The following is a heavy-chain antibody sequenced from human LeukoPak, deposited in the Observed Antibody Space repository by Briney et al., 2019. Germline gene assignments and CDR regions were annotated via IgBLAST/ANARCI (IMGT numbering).Heavy chain of an antibody. V-gene: IGHV3-48*02. CDR3: ARGDGGNSYFDY. Sequence: GGSLRLSCAASAFTFSSYYMNWVRQAPGKGLEWVSFISSSSNTIYYIDSVKGRFTIPRDNANNSLYLQMNSLRDEDTAVYYCARGDGGNSYFDYWGQGTLVTVSS. CDR2: ISSSSNTI. J-gene: IGHJ4*02. D-gene: IGHD4-23*01. CDR1: AFTFSSYY.